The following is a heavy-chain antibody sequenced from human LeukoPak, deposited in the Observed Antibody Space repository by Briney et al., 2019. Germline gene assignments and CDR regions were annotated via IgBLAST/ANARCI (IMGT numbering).Heavy chain of an antibody. CDR1: GFTFSSYE. V-gene: IGHV3-48*03. J-gene: IGHJ4*02. Sequence: PGGSLRLSCAASGFTFSSYEMNWVRQAPGKGLEWVSYISSSGSTICYADSVKGRFTISRDNAKNSLYLQMNSLRAEDTAVYYCARGRYNYGYIYDYWGQGTLVTVSS. D-gene: IGHD5-18*01. CDR2: ISSSGSTI. CDR3: ARGRYNYGYIYDY.